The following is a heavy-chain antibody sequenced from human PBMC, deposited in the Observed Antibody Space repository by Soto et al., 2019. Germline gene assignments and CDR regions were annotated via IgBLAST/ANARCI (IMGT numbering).Heavy chain of an antibody. Sequence: QVQLVQSGAEVKKPGASVKVSCKASGYTFIGYYIHWVRQAPGQGLEWMGRINPRSGDTTYAQKFQGRLTMTRDTSISTAYMELSSLRSDDTAVYYCGRDGVGATRLGWFDPWGQGSLVTVSS. V-gene: IGHV1-2*06. CDR2: INPRSGDT. D-gene: IGHD1-26*01. J-gene: IGHJ5*02. CDR1: GYTFIGYY. CDR3: GRDGVGATRLGWFDP.